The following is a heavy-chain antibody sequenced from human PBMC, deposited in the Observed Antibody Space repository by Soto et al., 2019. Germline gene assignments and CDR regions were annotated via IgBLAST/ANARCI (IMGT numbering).Heavy chain of an antibody. CDR2: IDPSDSYT. J-gene: IGHJ3*01. Sequence: PGESLKISCIGSGYIFTSYWISWLRQLPGKGLEWMGRIDPSDSYTNYSPSFQGHITISADKAISTAYLQPISLKASDTAMYYCARHSRAYYYDGTGYYRDAFDFWGQGTMVTVSS. CDR3: ARHSRAYYYDGTGYYRDAFDF. V-gene: IGHV5-10-1*01. D-gene: IGHD3-22*01. CDR1: GYIFTSYW.